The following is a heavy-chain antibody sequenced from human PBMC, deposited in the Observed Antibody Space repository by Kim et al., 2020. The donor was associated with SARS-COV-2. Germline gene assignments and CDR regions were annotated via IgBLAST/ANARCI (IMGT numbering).Heavy chain of an antibody. CDR3: ARKSREYSSSTPYDY. D-gene: IGHD6-6*01. V-gene: IGHV3-11*06. J-gene: IGHJ4*02. Sequence: DSVKGRFTSSRDNAKNSLYLQMNSLRAEDTAVYYCARKSREYSSSTPYDYWGQGTLVTVSS.